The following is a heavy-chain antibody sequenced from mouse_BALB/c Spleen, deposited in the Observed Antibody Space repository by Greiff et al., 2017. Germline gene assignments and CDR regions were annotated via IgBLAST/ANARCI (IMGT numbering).Heavy chain of an antibody. Sequence: LQESGAELAKPGASVKMSCKASGYTFTSYWMHWVKQRPGQGLEWIGYINPSTGYTEYNQKFKDKATLTADKSSSTAYMQLSSLTSEDSAVYYCARWGIKKAMDYWGQGTSVTVSS. J-gene: IGHJ4*01. V-gene: IGHV1-7*01. CDR3: ARWGIKKAMDY. D-gene: IGHD2-4*01. CDR1: GYTFTSYW. CDR2: INPSTGYT.